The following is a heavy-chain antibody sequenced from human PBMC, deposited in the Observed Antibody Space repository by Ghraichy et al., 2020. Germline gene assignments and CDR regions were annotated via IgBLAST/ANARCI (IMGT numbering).Heavy chain of an antibody. CDR2: TYYNSKWFN. D-gene: IGHD5-12*01. CDR3: ARGWLRSFFDY. J-gene: IGHJ4*02. Sequence: EWLGRTYYNSKWFNDYAVSVKSRVIINADPSKNQLSLQLKSVTPEDTAVYYCARGWLRSFFDYWGQVFLGTVSS. V-gene: IGHV6-1*01.